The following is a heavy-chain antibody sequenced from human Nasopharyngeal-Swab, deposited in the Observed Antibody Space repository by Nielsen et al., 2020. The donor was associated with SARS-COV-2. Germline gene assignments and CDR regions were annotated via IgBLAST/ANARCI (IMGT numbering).Heavy chain of an antibody. CDR1: GYTFTSYA. Sequence: ASVKVSCKASGYTFTSYAMHWVRQAPGQRLEWMGWINAGSGNTKYSQKFQGRVTITRDTSASTAYMELSSLRSEDTAVYYCARDDYLDYWGQGTLVTVSS. J-gene: IGHJ4*02. CDR2: INAGSGNT. V-gene: IGHV1-3*01. CDR3: ARDDYLDY.